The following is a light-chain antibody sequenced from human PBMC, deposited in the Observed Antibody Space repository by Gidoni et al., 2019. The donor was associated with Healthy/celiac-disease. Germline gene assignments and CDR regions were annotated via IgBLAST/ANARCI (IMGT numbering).Light chain of an antibody. V-gene: IGKV3-15*01. CDR3: QQYNNWPPVT. CDR1: LSVSSN. Sequence: EIVMPQSPATLSVSPGERATLSRRASLSVSSNLARYQQKPGQTPRLLIYGASTRATGIPARFSGSGSGTEFTLTISSLQSEDFAVYYCQQYNNWPPVTFGGGTKVEIK. CDR2: GAS. J-gene: IGKJ4*01.